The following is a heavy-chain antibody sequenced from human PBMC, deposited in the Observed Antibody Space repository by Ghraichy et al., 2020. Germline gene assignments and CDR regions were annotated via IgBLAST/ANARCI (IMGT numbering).Heavy chain of an antibody. J-gene: IGHJ4*02. CDR3: ARDGRQWLAIYYFDY. V-gene: IGHV3-30-3*01. CDR1: GFTFSSYA. D-gene: IGHD6-19*01. Sequence: GESLNISCAASGFTFSSYAMHWVRQAPGKGLEGVAVISYDGSKKYYADSVKGRFTISRYKSKNTLYQQMNSLRAEDTAVYYCARDGRQWLAIYYFDYWGQGTLVTVSS. CDR2: ISYDGSKK.